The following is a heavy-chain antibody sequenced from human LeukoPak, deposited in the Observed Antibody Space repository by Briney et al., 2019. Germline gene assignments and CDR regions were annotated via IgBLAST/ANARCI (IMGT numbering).Heavy chain of an antibody. CDR3: TRGAGEYGYYFDY. J-gene: IGHJ4*02. D-gene: IGHD4-17*01. V-gene: IGHV4-30-4*01. CDR1: GGSFSGYY. Sequence: SETLSLTCAVYGGSFSGYYWSWIRQPPGKGLEWIGNMFYTGSTYYNPSLTSRVTMSIDTSKNQFSLMLTSVTASDTAVYYCTRGAGEYGYYFDYWGQGTLVTVSS. CDR2: MFYTGST.